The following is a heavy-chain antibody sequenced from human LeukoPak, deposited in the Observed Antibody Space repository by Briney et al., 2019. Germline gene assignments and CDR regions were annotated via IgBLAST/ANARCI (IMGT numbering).Heavy chain of an antibody. D-gene: IGHD3-10*01. V-gene: IGHV4-34*01. CDR1: GGSFSGYY. J-gene: IGHJ4*02. Sequence: PSETLSLTCAVYGGSFSGYYWSWIRQPPGKGLEWIGEINHSGSTNYNPSLKSRVTTSVDTSKNQFSLKLSSVTAADTAVYYCARGRYYGSGSYGYWGQGTLVTVSS. CDR2: INHSGST. CDR3: ARGRYYGSGSYGY.